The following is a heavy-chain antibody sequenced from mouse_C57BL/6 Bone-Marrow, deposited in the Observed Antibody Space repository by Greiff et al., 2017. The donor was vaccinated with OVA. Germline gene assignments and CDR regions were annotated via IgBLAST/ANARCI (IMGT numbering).Heavy chain of an antibody. CDR2: IDPSDSYT. D-gene: IGHD1-1*01. Sequence: VQLQQPGAELVRPGTSVKLSCKASGYTFTSYWMLWVKQRPGQGLEWIGVIDPSDSYTNYNQKFKGKATLTVDTSSSTAYMQLSSLTSEDSAVYYCARPHYYGSSHWYFDVWGTGTTVTVSS. CDR3: ARPHYYGSSHWYFDV. J-gene: IGHJ1*03. V-gene: IGHV1-59*01. CDR1: GYTFTSYW.